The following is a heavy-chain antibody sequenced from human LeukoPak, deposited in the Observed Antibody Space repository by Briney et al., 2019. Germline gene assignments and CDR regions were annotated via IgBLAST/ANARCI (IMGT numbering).Heavy chain of an antibody. CDR2: INHSGST. Sequence: SETLSLTCAVYGGSFSGYYWSWIRQPPGKGLEWIGEINHSGSTNYNPSLKSRVTISVDTSENQFSLKLSSVTAADTAVYYCARGGDSYGYFDYWGQGTLVTVSS. D-gene: IGHD5-18*01. J-gene: IGHJ4*02. CDR1: GGSFSGYY. V-gene: IGHV4-34*01. CDR3: ARGGDSYGYFDY.